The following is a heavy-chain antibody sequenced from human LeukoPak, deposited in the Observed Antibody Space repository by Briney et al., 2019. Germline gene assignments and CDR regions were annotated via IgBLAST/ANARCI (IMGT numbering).Heavy chain of an antibody. V-gene: IGHV3-53*01. Sequence: GGSLRLSCAASGFTVITNDMTWVRQAPGKGLEWVSVMYSRGDTYYADSVKGRFTFSRDISKNTLYLQMNGLRTEDTAMYYCARDAPQVPAAGVLASWGQGTLVIVSS. CDR2: MYSRGDT. CDR3: ARDAPQVPAAGVLAS. J-gene: IGHJ5*02. CDR1: GFTVITND. D-gene: IGHD6-13*01.